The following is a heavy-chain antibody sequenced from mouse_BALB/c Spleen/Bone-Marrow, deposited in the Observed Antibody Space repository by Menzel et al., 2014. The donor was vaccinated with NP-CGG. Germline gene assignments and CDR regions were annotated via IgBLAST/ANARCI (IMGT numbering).Heavy chain of an antibody. V-gene: IGHV3-8*02. J-gene: IGHJ4*01. CDR2: ISYSGST. Sequence: EVHLVESGPSLVKPSQTLSLTCSVTGDSITSGYWNWIRKFPGNKLEYMGYISYSGSTYYNSSLKSRISITRDTSKNLYYLQLNSVTTKDTATYYCARSGSSGYHYYAMDYWGQGTSVTVSS. CDR3: ARSGSSGYHYYAMDY. D-gene: IGHD3-1*01. CDR1: GDSITSGY.